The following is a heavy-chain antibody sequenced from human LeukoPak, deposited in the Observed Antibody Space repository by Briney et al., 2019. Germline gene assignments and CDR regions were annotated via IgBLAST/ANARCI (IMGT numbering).Heavy chain of an antibody. CDR1: GFTFSTYG. D-gene: IGHD2-2*01. J-gene: IGHJ6*03. Sequence: PGGSLRLSCVASGFTFSTYGMHWVRQAPGKGLEWVSSISSSSSYIYYADSVKGRFTISRDNAKNSLYLQMNSLRAEDTAVYYCARDRATYQLLFHMDVWGKGTTVTVSS. CDR3: ARDRATYQLLFHMDV. V-gene: IGHV3-21*01. CDR2: ISSSSSYI.